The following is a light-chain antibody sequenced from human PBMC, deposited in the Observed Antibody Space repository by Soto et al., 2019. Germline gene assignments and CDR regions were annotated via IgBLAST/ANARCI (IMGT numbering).Light chain of an antibody. V-gene: IGLV2-14*03. J-gene: IGLJ2*01. Sequence: QSALTQPASVSGSPGQSITISCTGSSSDVGGYNFVSWYQQHPGKAPKLLIYDVTNRPSGVSTRFSGSKSGNTASLTVSGLQSEDEDDYYCNSFKATSTLIFGGGTKVTVL. CDR1: SSDVGGYNF. CDR2: DVT. CDR3: NSFKATSTLI.